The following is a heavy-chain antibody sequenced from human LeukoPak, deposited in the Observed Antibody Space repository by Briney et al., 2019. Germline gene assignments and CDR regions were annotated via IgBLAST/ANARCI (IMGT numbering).Heavy chain of an antibody. D-gene: IGHD3-22*01. J-gene: IGHJ4*02. CDR1: GFTFSTYA. CDR3: ARNLYYYDSSGYYYY. Sequence: GGSLRLSYAASGFTFSTYAMSWVRQAPGKGLEWVSAIGGGGSSTYYADSVKGRFTISRDNSKNTLYLQMNNLRAEDTAVYYCARNLYYYDSSGYYYYWGQGTLVTVSS. V-gene: IGHV3-23*01. CDR2: IGGGGSST.